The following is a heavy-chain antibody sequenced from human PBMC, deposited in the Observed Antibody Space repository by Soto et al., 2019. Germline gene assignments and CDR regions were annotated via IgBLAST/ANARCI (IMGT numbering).Heavy chain of an antibody. CDR1: GGSFSGYY. J-gene: IGHJ5*02. CDR3: AREGAIVVVPAAGGWFDP. D-gene: IGHD2-2*01. CDR2: INHSGST. V-gene: IGHV4-34*01. Sequence: TLSLTCAVYGGSFSGYYWSWIRQPPGKGLEWIGEINHSGSTNYNPSLKSRVTISVDTSKNQFSLKLSSVTAADTAVYYCAREGAIVVVPAAGGWFDPWGQGTLVTVSS.